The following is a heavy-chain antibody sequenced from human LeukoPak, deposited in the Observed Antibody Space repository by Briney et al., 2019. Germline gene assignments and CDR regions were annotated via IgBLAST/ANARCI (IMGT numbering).Heavy chain of an antibody. J-gene: IGHJ4*02. CDR1: GFTFSSYA. V-gene: IGHV3-23*01. CDR3: AKESSYDFWSGYYHYFDY. CDR2: ISGSGGST. Sequence: GGSLRLSCAASGFTFSSYAMSWVRQAPGKGLEWVSAISGSGGSTYYADSVKGRFTISRDNSKNTLYLQMNGLRAEDTAVYYCAKESSYDFWSGYYHYFDYWGQGTLVTVSS. D-gene: IGHD3-3*01.